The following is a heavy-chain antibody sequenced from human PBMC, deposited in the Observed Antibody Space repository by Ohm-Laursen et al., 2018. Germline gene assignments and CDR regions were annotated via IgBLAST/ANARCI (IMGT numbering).Heavy chain of an antibody. Sequence: GSLRLSCTASGFTFSSYWMSWVRQAPGKGLEWVANIKQDGSEKYYVDSVKGRFTISRDNAKNSLYLQMNSLRAEDTAVYYCTKTISATSGDYWGQGTLVTVSS. D-gene: IGHD1/OR15-1a*01. CDR3: TKTISATSGDY. V-gene: IGHV3-7*01. CDR2: IKQDGSEK. J-gene: IGHJ4*02. CDR1: GFTFSSYW.